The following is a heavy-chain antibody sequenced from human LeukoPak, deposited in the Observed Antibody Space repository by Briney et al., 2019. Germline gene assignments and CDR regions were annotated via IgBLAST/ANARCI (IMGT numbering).Heavy chain of an antibody. V-gene: IGHV4-4*07. CDR2: IYTSGST. D-gene: IGHD2-15*01. CDR1: GGSISSYY. J-gene: IGHJ3*02. CDR3: ARAGLGYCSGGSCSSAPLDAFDI. Sequence: SETLSLTCTVSGGSISSYYWSWIRQPAGKGLEWIGRIYTSGSTNYNPSLKGRVTMSVDTSKNQFSLKLSSVTAADTAVYYCARAGLGYCSGGSCSSAPLDAFDIWGQGTMVTVSS.